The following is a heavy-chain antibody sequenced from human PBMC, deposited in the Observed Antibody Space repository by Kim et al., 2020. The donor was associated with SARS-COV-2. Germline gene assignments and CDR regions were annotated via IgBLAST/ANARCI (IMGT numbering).Heavy chain of an antibody. Sequence: ASVKVSCKASGYTFTSYAMHWVRQAPGQRLEWMGWINAGNGNTKYSQKFQGRVTITRDTSASTAYMELSSLRSEDTAVYYCAKVSPTHYYYGMDVWGQGTTVTVSS. V-gene: IGHV1-3*01. CDR1: GYTFTSYA. J-gene: IGHJ6*02. CDR3: AKVSPTHYYYGMDV. CDR2: INAGNGNT.